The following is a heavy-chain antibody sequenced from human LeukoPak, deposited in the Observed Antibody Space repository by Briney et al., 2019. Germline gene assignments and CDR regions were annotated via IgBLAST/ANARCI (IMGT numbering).Heavy chain of an antibody. CDR1: GFTFSSYW. D-gene: IGHD3-10*01. V-gene: IGHV3-7*01. CDR3: AKDMTVWFGDPFMDV. J-gene: IGHJ6*02. CDR2: IKQDGSEK. Sequence: PGGSLRLSCAASGFTFSSYWMNWVRQAPGKGLEWVANIKQDGSEKYYVDSVRGRFTISRDNAKNSLYLQMNSLRAEDTAVYYCAKDMTVWFGDPFMDVWGQGTTVTVSS.